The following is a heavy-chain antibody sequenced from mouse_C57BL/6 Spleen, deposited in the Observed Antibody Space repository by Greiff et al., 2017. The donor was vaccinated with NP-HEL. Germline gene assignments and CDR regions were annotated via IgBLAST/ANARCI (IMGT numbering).Heavy chain of an antibody. V-gene: IGHV1-42*01. CDR1: GYSFTGYY. CDR3: ARRGPLLRPFFDY. Sequence: VQLQQSGPELVKPGASVKISCKASGYSFTGYYMNWVKQSPEKSLEWIGEINPSTGGTTYNQKFKAKATLTVDKSSSTAYMQLKSLTSEDSAVYYCARRGPLLRPFFDYWGQGTTLTVSS. J-gene: IGHJ2*01. D-gene: IGHD1-2*01. CDR2: INPSTGGT.